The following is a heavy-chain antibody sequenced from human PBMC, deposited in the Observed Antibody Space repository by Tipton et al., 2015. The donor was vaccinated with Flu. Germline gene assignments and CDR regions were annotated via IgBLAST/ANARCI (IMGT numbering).Heavy chain of an antibody. Sequence: TLSLTCTVSGGSISSSSYYWGWIRQPPGKGLEWIGSIYYSGSTYYNPSLKSRVTISVDTSKNQFSLKLSSVTAADTAVYCCARVGVVTPFDYWGQGTLVTVSS. D-gene: IGHD4-23*01. J-gene: IGHJ4*02. V-gene: IGHV4-39*07. CDR2: IYYSGST. CDR3: ARVGVVTPFDY. CDR1: GGSISSSSYY.